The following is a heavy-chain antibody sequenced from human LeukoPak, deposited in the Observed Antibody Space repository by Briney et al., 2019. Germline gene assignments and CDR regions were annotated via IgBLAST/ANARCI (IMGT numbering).Heavy chain of an antibody. CDR1: TGSLNSYF. J-gene: IGHJ4*02. V-gene: IGHV4-4*07. Sequence: SETLSLTCTVSTGSLNSYFWTWVRQPAGKGLEWIGRVSSTGTAYSNPSLESRVIISLDTSRNQFSLKLMSVTAADTTVYYCARGKELTGTSGHYSFDFWGQGTLVSVSS. CDR3: ARGKELTGTSGHYSFDF. D-gene: IGHD1-7*01. CDR2: VSSTGTA.